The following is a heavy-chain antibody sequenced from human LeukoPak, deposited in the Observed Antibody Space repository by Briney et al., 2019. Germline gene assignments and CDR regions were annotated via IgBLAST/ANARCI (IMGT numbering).Heavy chain of an antibody. CDR3: AHRGGSSWPFDY. D-gene: IGHD6-13*01. V-gene: IGHV2-5*01. Sequence: SGPTLVNPTQTLTLTCTSSGFSLSTSGVGVGWIRQPPGKALEWLALIYWNDDKRYSPSLKSRLTITKDTSKNQVVLTMINMDPVDTATYYCAHRGGSSWPFDYWGQGTLVTVSS. CDR1: GFSLSTSGVG. CDR2: IYWNDDK. J-gene: IGHJ4*02.